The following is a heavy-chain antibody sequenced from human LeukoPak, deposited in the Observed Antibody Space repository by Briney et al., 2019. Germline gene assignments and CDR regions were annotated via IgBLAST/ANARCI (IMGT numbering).Heavy chain of an antibody. J-gene: IGHJ3*02. CDR2: ISYDGSNK. CDR3: ARESSGVEWYFTGWAFDI. CDR1: GFTFSSYA. Sequence: GGSLRLSCAASGFTFSSYAMHWVRQAPGKGLEWVAVISYDGSNKYYADSVKGRFTISRDNSKNTLCLQMNSLRAEDTAVYYCARESSGVEWYFTGWAFDIWGQGTMVTVSS. V-gene: IGHV3-30-3*01. D-gene: IGHD3-3*01.